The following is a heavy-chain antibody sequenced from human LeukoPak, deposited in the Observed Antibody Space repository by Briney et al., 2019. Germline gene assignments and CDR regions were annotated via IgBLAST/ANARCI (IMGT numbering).Heavy chain of an antibody. Sequence: GGSLRLSCAASGFTFSSYSINWVRQAPGKGLEWVSSISSGSSYIYFADSVKGRFTISRDNAKNSLYLQMNSLRAEDTAVYYCASHASSSRYDYWGQGTLVTVSS. CDR3: ASHASSSRYDY. CDR1: GFTFSSYS. D-gene: IGHD6-13*01. CDR2: ISSGSSYI. V-gene: IGHV3-21*01. J-gene: IGHJ4*02.